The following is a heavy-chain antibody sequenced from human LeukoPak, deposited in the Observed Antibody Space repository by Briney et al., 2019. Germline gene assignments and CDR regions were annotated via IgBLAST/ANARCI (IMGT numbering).Heavy chain of an antibody. J-gene: IGHJ4*02. CDR1: GFTVSSNY. D-gene: IGHD3-10*01. V-gene: IGHV3-23*01. CDR2: ISGSGGST. Sequence: GGSLRLSCAASGFTVSSNYMSWVRQAPGKGLEWVSAISGSGGSTYYADSVKGRFTISRDNSKNTLYLQMNSLRAEDTAVYYCAKESRYGSGSYGNYWGQGTLVTVSS. CDR3: AKESRYGSGSYGNY.